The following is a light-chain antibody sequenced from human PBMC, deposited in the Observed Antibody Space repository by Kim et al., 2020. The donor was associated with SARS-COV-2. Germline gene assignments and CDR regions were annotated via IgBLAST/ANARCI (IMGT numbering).Light chain of an antibody. V-gene: IGKV1-9*01. CDR2: DAS. Sequence: ASVADRVIISGRARQGISSYLAWYQQRPGTAPKLLVYDASTLKSGVPSMFSGSGSGTDFTLTISRLQPEDFATYYCQQFNSYPLTFGGGTKVDIK. J-gene: IGKJ4*01. CDR1: QGISSY. CDR3: QQFNSYPLT.